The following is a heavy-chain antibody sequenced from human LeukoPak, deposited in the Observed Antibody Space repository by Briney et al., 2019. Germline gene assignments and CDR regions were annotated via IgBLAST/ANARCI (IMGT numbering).Heavy chain of an antibody. Sequence: GRSLRLSCAASGFPFSDYTLHWVRQAPVKGLEWLAVISYDETIEYYADSVKGRFIISRDNSKNSLYLQMNSLRIEDTAVYFCARRDHGEYGARTGYFDYWGEGTLVTVSS. V-gene: IGHV3-30*04. J-gene: IGHJ4*02. CDR2: ISYDETIE. CDR3: ARRDHGEYGARTGYFDY. CDR1: GFPFSDYT. D-gene: IGHD4-17*01.